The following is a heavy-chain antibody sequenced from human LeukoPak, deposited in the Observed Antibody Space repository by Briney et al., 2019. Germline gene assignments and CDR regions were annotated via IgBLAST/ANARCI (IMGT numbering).Heavy chain of an antibody. CDR2: IYYSGST. J-gene: IGHJ6*02. CDR1: GGSISSYY. CDR3: ARGAVTTVDHYYYGTDV. V-gene: IGHV4-59*01. Sequence: SETLSLTCTVSGGSISSYYWSWIRQPPGKGLEWIGYIYYSGSTNYNPSLKSRVTISVDTSKNQFSLKLSSVTAADTAVYYCARGAVTTVDHYYYGTDVWGQGTTVTVSS. D-gene: IGHD4-23*01.